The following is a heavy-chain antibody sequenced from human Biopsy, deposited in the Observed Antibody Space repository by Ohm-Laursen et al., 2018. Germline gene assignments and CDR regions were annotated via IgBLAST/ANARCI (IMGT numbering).Heavy chain of an antibody. CDR3: VRASIFGVATSGFYYFAMDV. V-gene: IGHV3-66*01. J-gene: IGHJ6*02. D-gene: IGHD3-3*01. Sequence: GSLRLSCTASGFTVINNDISWVRQAPGKGLEWASFISSSGVQYHADSVKGRFTFSRDNSKNTLYLQMNSLRAEDTAVYYCVRASIFGVATSGFYYFAMDVWGQGTTVTVSS. CDR1: GFTVINND. CDR2: ISSSGVQ.